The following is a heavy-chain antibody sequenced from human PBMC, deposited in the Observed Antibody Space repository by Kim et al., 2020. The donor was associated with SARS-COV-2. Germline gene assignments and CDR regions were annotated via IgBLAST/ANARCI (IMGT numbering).Heavy chain of an antibody. Sequence: GGSLRLSCAASGFTFSNAWMSWVRQAPGKGLEWVGRIKSKTDGGTTDYAAPVKGRFTISRDDSKNTLYLQMNSLKTEDTAVYYCTTPSYGEYGSWGRPHGLRGDYWGQGTLVTVSS. J-gene: IGHJ4*02. CDR1: GFTFSNAW. CDR2: IKSKTDGGTT. V-gene: IGHV3-15*01. CDR3: TTPSYGEYGSWGRPHGLRGDY. D-gene: IGHD4-17*01.